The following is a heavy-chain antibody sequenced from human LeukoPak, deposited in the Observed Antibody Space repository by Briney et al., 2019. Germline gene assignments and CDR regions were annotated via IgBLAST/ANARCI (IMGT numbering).Heavy chain of an antibody. D-gene: IGHD1-26*01. CDR3: ASLSWDPPHDAFDI. CDR1: GYTFTSYY. V-gene: IGHV1-18*04. Sequence: ASVKVSCKASGYTFTSYYMHWVRQAPGQGLEWMGWISAYNGNTNYAQKLQGRVTMTTDTSTSTAYMELRSLRSDDTAVYYCASLSWDPPHDAFDIWGQGTMVTVSS. CDR2: ISAYNGNT. J-gene: IGHJ3*02.